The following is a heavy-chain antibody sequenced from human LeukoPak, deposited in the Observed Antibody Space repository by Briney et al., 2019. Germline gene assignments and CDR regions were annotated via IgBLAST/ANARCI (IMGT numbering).Heavy chain of an antibody. J-gene: IGHJ4*02. Sequence: GGSLGLSCAASGFTFSSYGMHWVRQAPGKGLEWVAVISYDGSNKYYADSVKGRFTISRDNSKNTLYLQMNSLRAEDTAVYYCAKGPRAVADLGIRPYYFDYWGQGTLVTVSS. CDR3: AKGPRAVADLGIRPYYFDY. D-gene: IGHD6-19*01. V-gene: IGHV3-30*18. CDR2: ISYDGSNK. CDR1: GFTFSSYG.